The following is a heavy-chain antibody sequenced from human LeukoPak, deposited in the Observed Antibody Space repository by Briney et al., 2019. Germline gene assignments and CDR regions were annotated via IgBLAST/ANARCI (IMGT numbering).Heavy chain of an antibody. CDR1: GFSFSSYS. CDR2: ISMSNFYI. J-gene: IGHJ6*03. V-gene: IGHV3-21*01. Sequence: GGSLRLSCAASGFSFSSYSMNWVRQAPGKGLEWVASISMSNFYIYYADSVKGRFTISRDNTKNSLYLQMNSLRVDDTAVYYCARDPSPRTSYYYFYMDVWGKGITVTVSS. CDR3: ARDPSPRTSYYYFYMDV. D-gene: IGHD2-2*01.